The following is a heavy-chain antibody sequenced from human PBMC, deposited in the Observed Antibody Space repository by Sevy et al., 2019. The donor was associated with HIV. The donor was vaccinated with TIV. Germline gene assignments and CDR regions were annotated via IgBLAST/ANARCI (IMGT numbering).Heavy chain of an antibody. D-gene: IGHD3-22*01. Sequence: ASVKVSCKASGYTFTSYDINWVRQATGQGLEWMGWMNPNSGNTGYAQKFQGRVTMTRNTSISTAYMELGSLRSEDTAVYYCARGVRAYYYDSSGYYYSGGSAFDIWGQGTMVTVSS. V-gene: IGHV1-8*01. CDR2: MNPNSGNT. CDR1: GYTFTSYD. CDR3: ARGVRAYYYDSSGYYYSGGSAFDI. J-gene: IGHJ3*02.